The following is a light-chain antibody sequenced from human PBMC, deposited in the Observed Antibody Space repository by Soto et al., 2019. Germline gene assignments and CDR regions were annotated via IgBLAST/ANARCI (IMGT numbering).Light chain of an antibody. CDR1: TSNIGTNY. CDR3: AAWDDTVRSYV. J-gene: IGLJ1*01. V-gene: IGLV1-47*01. CDR2: RDN. Sequence: QPVLTQPPSVSGTPGQRVTISCSGGTSNIGTNYVHWFQQLPGTAPKVLSNRDNQRPSGVPDRFSGSKSGTSASLAISGLRSEDEAEYYCAAWDDTVRSYVFGTGTKLTVL.